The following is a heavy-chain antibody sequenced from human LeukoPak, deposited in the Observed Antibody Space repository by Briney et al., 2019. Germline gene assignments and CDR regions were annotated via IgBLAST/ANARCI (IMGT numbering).Heavy chain of an antibody. CDR2: ISAYNGNT. J-gene: IGHJ4*02. Sequence: ASVKVSCKASGYTFTSYGISWVRQAPGQGLEWMGWISAYNGNTNYAQKFQERVTITRDMSTSTAYMELSSLRSEDTAVYYCAFIPSIAALAEDYWGQGTLVTVSS. D-gene: IGHD6-6*01. CDR3: AFIPSIAALAEDY. V-gene: IGHV1-18*01. CDR1: GYTFTSYG.